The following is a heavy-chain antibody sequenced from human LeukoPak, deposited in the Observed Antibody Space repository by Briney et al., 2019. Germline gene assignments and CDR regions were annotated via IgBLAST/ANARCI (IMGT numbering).Heavy chain of an antibody. V-gene: IGHV4-38-2*02. Sequence: SETLSLTCTVSGYSISSGYYWGWIRQPPGKGLEWIGSIYHSGSTYYNPSLKSRVTVSVDTSKNQFSLKLSSVTAADTAVYYCARGRQQQLVRADFDYWGQGTLVTVSS. CDR1: GYSISSGYY. CDR2: IYHSGST. J-gene: IGHJ4*02. D-gene: IGHD6-13*01. CDR3: ARGRQQQLVRADFDY.